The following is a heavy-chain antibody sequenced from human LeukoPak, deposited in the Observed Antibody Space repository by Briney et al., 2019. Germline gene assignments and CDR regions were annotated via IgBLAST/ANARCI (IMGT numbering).Heavy chain of an antibody. D-gene: IGHD6-13*01. J-gene: IGHJ5*02. V-gene: IGHV1-69*04. Sequence: SVKVSCKASGGTFSSYAISWVRHAPGQGLEWMGRIIPILGIANYAQKFQGRVTITADKSTSTAYMELSSLRSEDTAVYYCARGFIAAASSWFDPWGQGTLVTVSS. CDR2: IIPILGIA. CDR3: ARGFIAAASSWFDP. CDR1: GGTFSSYA.